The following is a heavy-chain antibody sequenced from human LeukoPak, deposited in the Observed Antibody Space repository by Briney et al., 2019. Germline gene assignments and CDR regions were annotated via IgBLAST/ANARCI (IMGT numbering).Heavy chain of an antibody. CDR2: TYYRSKWYY. CDR3: ARSRNYNIDY. Sequence: SQTLSLTCAISGDSVSSNSAAWNWIRQPPSKGLEWLGRTYYRSKWYYDYAVSVKSRIIINPDTSENQFSLQLNSVTPEDTAVYYCARSRNYNIDYWGQGTLVTVSS. J-gene: IGHJ4*02. V-gene: IGHV6-1*01. CDR1: GDSVSSNSAA. D-gene: IGHD1-7*01.